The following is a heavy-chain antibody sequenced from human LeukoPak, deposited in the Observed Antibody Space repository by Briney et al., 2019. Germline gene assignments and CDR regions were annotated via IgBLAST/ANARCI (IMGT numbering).Heavy chain of an antibody. D-gene: IGHD3-10*01. V-gene: IGHV3-33*08. J-gene: IGHJ6*02. CDR2: IWFDGSNK. CDR1: GFTFSIYG. CDR3: ARANYGSGSNYYYGLDV. Sequence: GGSLRLSCAASGFTFSIYGMHWVRQAPGKGPEWVAVIWFDGSNKYYADSVKGRFTISRDNSKNTLYLQINSLRAEDTAVYYCARANYGSGSNYYYGLDVWGQGTTVTVSS.